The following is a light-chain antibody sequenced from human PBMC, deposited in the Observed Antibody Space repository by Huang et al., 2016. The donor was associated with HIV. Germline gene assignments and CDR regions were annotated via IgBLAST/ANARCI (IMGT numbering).Light chain of an antibody. CDR2: GAS. Sequence: EIVLTQSPATLSLSPGERATLSCRASQSVSAYLAWYQQKPGQAPRLLIYGASNRDTGIPARFSGRGSGTDFTLTISSLEPEDFAVYYCQQRSDWPLTFGGGTKVEIK. J-gene: IGKJ4*01. CDR3: QQRSDWPLT. V-gene: IGKV3-11*01. CDR1: QSVSAY.